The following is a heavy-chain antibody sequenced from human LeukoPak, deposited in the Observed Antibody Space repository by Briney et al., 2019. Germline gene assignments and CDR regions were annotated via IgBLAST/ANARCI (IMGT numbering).Heavy chain of an antibody. J-gene: IGHJ4*02. D-gene: IGHD5-18*01. Sequence: GGSLRLSCAASGFTFSDYSMHWVRQAPGKGLEWVAFIRSKAYGATAEYAASVKGRFTISRDDSKSIAYLQMNSLRAEDTAVYYCAKDLRGYSYGNRDPLDFLDYWGQGTLVTVSS. CDR3: AKDLRGYSYGNRDPLDFLDY. V-gene: IGHV3-71*01. CDR1: GFTFSDYS. CDR2: IRSKAYGATA.